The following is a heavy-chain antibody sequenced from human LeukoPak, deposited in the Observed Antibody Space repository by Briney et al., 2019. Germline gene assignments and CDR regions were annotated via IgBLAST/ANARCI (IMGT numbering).Heavy chain of an antibody. CDR3: ARGGLYGDYYFDY. Sequence: GGSLRLSCAASGFTFTSYWMTWVRQAPRKGLEWVANTKHDGSERYYVDSVKGRFTISRDSVKNSLFLQMDSLRAEDTAVYYCARGGLYGDYYFDYWGQGTLVTVTS. D-gene: IGHD2-21*02. J-gene: IGHJ4*02. CDR2: TKHDGSER. CDR1: GFTFTSYW. V-gene: IGHV3-7*04.